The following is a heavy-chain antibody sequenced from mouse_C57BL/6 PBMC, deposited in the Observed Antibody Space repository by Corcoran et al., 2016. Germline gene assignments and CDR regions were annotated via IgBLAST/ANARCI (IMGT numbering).Heavy chain of an antibody. Sequence: EVQLQQSGPELVKPGASVKISCKASGYTFTDYYMNWVKQSHGKSLEWIGDINPNNGGTSYNQKFKGKATLTVDKSSSTAYMELRSLTSEDSAVYYCASPWFGSSPFAYWGQGTLVTVSA. CDR1: GYTFTDYY. D-gene: IGHD1-1*01. CDR3: ASPWFGSSPFAY. V-gene: IGHV1-26*01. CDR2: INPNNGGT. J-gene: IGHJ3*01.